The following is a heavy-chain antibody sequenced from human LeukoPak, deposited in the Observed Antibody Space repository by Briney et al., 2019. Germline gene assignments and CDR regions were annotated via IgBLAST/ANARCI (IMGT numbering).Heavy chain of an antibody. CDR3: ARDRLRD. D-gene: IGHD4-17*01. Sequence: GGSLRLSCAASGFTFSTYSMNWVRQAPGKGLEWVSFISSTSSNIYYADSVKGRFTISRDNAKNSLYLQMNSLRAEDTAVYYCARDRLRDWGQGTLVTVSS. J-gene: IGHJ4*02. V-gene: IGHV3-21*01. CDR1: GFTFSTYS. CDR2: ISSTSSNI.